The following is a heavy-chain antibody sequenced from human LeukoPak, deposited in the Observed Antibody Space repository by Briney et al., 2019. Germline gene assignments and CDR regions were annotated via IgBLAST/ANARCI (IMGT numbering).Heavy chain of an antibody. CDR1: GFTVSSNY. V-gene: IGHV3-53*01. D-gene: IGHD3-16*02. CDR2: IYSGGSI. CDR3: ARDLPSYDYVWGSYRHDAFDI. J-gene: IGHJ3*02. Sequence: GGSLRLSCAASGFTVSSNYMSWVRQAPGKGLEWVSVIYSGGSIYYADSVKGRFTISRDNSKNTLYLQMNSLRAEDTAVYYCARDLPSYDYVWGSYRHDAFDIWGQGTMVTVSS.